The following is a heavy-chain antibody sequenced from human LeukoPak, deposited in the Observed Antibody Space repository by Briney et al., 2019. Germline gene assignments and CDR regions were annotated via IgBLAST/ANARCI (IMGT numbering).Heavy chain of an antibody. CDR3: ARGPRGLPED. V-gene: IGHV4-4*07. Sequence: SETLSLTCTVSDASISGYYWTWIRQPAGQGLEWIGRLFSGGSTNYNPSLKSRVSTSLDTSNNQFSLEVNFVSAADTAVYYCARGPRGLPEDWGQGTLVTVSS. D-gene: IGHD1-14*01. CDR1: DASISGYY. CDR2: LFSGGST. J-gene: IGHJ4*02.